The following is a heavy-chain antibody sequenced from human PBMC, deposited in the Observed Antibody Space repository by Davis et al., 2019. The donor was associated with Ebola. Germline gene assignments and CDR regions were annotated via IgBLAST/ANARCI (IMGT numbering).Heavy chain of an antibody. J-gene: IGHJ6*02. V-gene: IGHV3-23*01. CDR1: GFTFSSYA. CDR2: ISSSGGTT. CDR3: AKAKHAVYYYYGMDV. Sequence: GESLKISCAASGFTFSSYAMSWVRQAPGKGLEWVSSISSSGGTTYYTDSVKGRFTISRDNSKNTLSLQMNSLRADDTAVYYCAKAKHAVYYYYGMDVWGQGTPVTVPS.